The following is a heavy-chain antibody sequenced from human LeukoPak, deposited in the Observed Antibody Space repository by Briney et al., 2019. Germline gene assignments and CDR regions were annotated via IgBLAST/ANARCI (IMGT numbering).Heavy chain of an antibody. CDR1: RFTFSTYA. J-gene: IGHJ4*02. CDR3: AKSLHSSGWYY. V-gene: IGHV3-23*01. D-gene: IGHD6-13*01. CDR2: ISGSGGSR. Sequence: GGSLRLSCAASRFTFSTYAMSWVRQAPGKGLQWVSVISGSGGSRYYADSVKGRFTISRDNSKNTLYLQMNSLRAEDTAVYYCAKSLHSSGWYYWGQGTLVTVSS.